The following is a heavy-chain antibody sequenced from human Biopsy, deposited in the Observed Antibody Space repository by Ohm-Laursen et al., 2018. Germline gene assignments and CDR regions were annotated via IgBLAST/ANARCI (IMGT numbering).Heavy chain of an antibody. J-gene: IGHJ6*02. CDR2: IITFFRTV. D-gene: IGHD3-9*01. CDR1: GGTFGNYA. V-gene: IGHV1-69*01. CDR3: APQAPRYPAILTGGYHYDMAV. Sequence: GSSVKVSCKVSGGTFGNYAISWVRQAPGQGLEWMGGIITFFRTVNYAQKFQGRLTITADESTTTAYMELSSLRSEDTAVYYCAPQAPRYPAILTGGYHYDMAVWGQGTTFTVSS.